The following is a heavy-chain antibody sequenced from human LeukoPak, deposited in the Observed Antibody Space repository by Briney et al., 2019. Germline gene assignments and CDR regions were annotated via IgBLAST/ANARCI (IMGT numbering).Heavy chain of an antibody. J-gene: IGHJ4*02. Sequence: ASVKVSRKASGYTFTTYYMHWVRQAPGQGLEWMGIINPTGGSTTFARKFQGRVTMTSDTSTSTVYMHLSSLRSEDTAVYYCARDEGYCNSINCYLFDYWGQGSLVTVSS. CDR3: ARDEGYCNSINCYLFDY. CDR2: INPTGGST. V-gene: IGHV1-46*03. CDR1: GYTFTTYY. D-gene: IGHD2-2*01.